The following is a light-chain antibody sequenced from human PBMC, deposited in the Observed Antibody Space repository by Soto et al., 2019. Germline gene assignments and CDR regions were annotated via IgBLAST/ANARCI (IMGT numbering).Light chain of an antibody. CDR1: SSDVGSYNL. CDR3: CSYAGSRV. V-gene: IGLV2-23*01. CDR2: EGS. J-gene: IGLJ3*02. Sequence: QSALTQPASVSGSPGQSITISCTGTSSDVGSYNLVSWYQQHPGKAPKLMIYEGSKRPSGVSNRFSGSKSGNTASLTISGLQAEDEADYYCCSYAGSRVFGGGTMLTVL.